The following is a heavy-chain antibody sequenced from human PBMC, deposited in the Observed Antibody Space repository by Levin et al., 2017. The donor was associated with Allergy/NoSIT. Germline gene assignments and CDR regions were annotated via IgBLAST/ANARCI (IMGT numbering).Heavy chain of an antibody. CDR2: INHSGST. J-gene: IGHJ4*02. CDR3: ARVGSYCSSTSCYPTPYYFDY. D-gene: IGHD2-2*01. V-gene: IGHV4-34*01. CDR1: GGSFSGYY. Sequence: PSETLSLTCAVYGGSFSGYYWSWIRQPPGKGLEWIGEINHSGSTNYNPSLKSRVTISVDTSKNQFSLKLSSVTAADTAVYYCARVGSYCSSTSCYPTPYYFDYWGQGTLVTVSS.